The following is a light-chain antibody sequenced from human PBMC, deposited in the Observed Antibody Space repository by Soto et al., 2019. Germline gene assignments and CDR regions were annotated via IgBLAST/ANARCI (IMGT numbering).Light chain of an antibody. J-gene: IGKJ1*01. V-gene: IGKV3-15*01. CDR1: QGVSPN. Sequence: EIVMTQSPAPLSASPGARVTLSCRASQGVSPNLAWYQHKPGQAPSLLIYHASTRATGIPARFSGSGSETEFTLTISSLQSEDFAVYYCQQYNIRPPWTFGQGTKVEIK. CDR3: QQYNIRPPWT. CDR2: HAS.